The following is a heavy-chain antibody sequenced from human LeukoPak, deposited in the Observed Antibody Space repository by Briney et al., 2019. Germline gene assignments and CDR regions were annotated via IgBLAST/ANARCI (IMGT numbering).Heavy chain of an antibody. D-gene: IGHD2-15*01. CDR2: FDPEDGET. V-gene: IGHV1-24*01. CDR3: ATILPHCSGGSCYDY. Sequence: ASVKVSCKVSVYTLTELSMHWVRQAPGKGLEWMGGFDPEDGETIYAQKFQGRVTMTEDTSTDTAYMELSSLRSEDTAVYYCATILPHCSGGSCYDYWGQGTLVTVSS. J-gene: IGHJ4*02. CDR1: VYTLTELS.